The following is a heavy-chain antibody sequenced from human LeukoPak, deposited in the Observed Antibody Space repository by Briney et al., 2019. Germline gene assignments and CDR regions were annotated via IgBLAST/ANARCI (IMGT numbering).Heavy chain of an antibody. J-gene: IGHJ4*02. Sequence: GGSLRLSRAASGLTLSSYAMFGVSQAPGKGLEWVSTVSGSGSSTYYADSAKGRFTISRDNSKNTLYLQMNSLRDEDTAVYYCARDWFYYGDYWRQGTLVTVSS. CDR3: ARDWFYYGDY. CDR1: GLTLSSYA. CDR2: VSGSGSST. V-gene: IGHV3-23*01. D-gene: IGHD3-22*01.